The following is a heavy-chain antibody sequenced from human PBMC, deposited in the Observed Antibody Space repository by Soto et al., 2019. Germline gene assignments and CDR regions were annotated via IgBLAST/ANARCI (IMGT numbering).Heavy chain of an antibody. J-gene: IGHJ4*02. V-gene: IGHV3-74*01. Sequence: EVQLVESGGGLVQPGGSLSLSCAASGFTFSSYWMHWVRQAPGKGLVWVSRINRDGSSTSYADSVKGRFTISRDNAKNTVYLQMNSLRAEDTAVDYCARSWSGDLLDYWGQGTLVTVSS. CDR1: GFTFSSYW. CDR3: ARSWSGDLLDY. D-gene: IGHD3-3*01. CDR2: INRDGSST.